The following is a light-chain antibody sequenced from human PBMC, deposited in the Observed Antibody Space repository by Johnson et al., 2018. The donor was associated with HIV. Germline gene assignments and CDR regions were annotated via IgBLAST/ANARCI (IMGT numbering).Light chain of an antibody. V-gene: IGLV1-51*02. CDR3: GTWDSSLSASYV. CDR2: ENN. J-gene: IGLJ1*01. CDR1: SSKIGNNY. Sequence: QSILTQPPSVSAAPGQKVTISCSGSSSKIGNNYVSWYQQLPVTAPKLLIYENNKRPSRIPDRFSGSKSGTSATLGITGLQTGDAADYYCGTWDSSLSASYVFGTGTKVTVL.